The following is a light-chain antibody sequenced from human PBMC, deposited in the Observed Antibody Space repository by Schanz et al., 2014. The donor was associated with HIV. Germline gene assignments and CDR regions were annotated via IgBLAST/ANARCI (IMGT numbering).Light chain of an antibody. CDR3: CSYAGSYV. CDR1: GSDVGGY. J-gene: IGLJ1*01. V-gene: IGLV2-8*01. Sequence: QSALTQPPSASGSPGQSVAISCTGSGSDVGGYVSWYQQHPGKVPKLVIYEVNKRPSGVPDRFSGSKSGNTASLTISGLQAEDEADYYCCSYAGSYVFGTGTKVTVL. CDR2: EVN.